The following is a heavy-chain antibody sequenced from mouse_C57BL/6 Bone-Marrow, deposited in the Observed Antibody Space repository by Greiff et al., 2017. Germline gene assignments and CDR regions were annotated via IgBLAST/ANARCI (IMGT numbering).Heavy chain of an antibody. CDR2: INPSNGGT. Sequence: QVQLQQPGTELVKPGASVKLSCKASGYTFTRYWMHWVKQRPGQGLEWIGNINPSNGGTNYNEKFKSKATLTVDKSSSTAYMQLSSLTSEDSAVYYCARKGRYGSSSSWFAYWGQGTLVTVSA. CDR1: GYTFTRYW. V-gene: IGHV1-53*01. J-gene: IGHJ3*01. CDR3: ARKGRYGSSSSWFAY. D-gene: IGHD1-1*01.